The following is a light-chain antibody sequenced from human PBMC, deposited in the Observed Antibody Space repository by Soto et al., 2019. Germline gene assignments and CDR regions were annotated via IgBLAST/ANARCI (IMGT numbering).Light chain of an antibody. V-gene: IGLV1-40*01. Sequence: QSVLTQPPSVSGAPGQRVTISCTGSSSNIGAGYDVHWYQQLPGTAPKLLIYGNSNRPSGVPDRFSGSKSGTSASLAITGLQAEDAADYYCQSYDSSLSGSWVFGTGTKLTVL. CDR1: SSNIGAGYD. J-gene: IGLJ1*01. CDR3: QSYDSSLSGSWV. CDR2: GNS.